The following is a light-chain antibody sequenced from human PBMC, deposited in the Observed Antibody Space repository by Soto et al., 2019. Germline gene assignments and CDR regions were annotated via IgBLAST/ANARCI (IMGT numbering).Light chain of an antibody. Sequence: EIRISQSPSTLSVSTGERVTFFCRASQSVSSNLAWYQQKPGQTPRLLIYGASTMATGIPDRFSGRGSGTDFTLTISILEAEDFAVYYCQQYGSSGTFGEGTKVDIK. J-gene: IGKJ4*02. V-gene: IGKV3-20*01. CDR1: QSVSSN. CDR3: QQYGSSGT. CDR2: GAS.